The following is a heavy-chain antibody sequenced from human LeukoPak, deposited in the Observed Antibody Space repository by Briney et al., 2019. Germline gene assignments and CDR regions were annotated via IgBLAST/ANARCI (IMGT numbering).Heavy chain of an antibody. CDR3: ASGGVRYCSSTSCPQPPSDP. J-gene: IGHJ5*02. V-gene: IGHV3-11*01. Sequence: PGGSLRLSCAASGFTFSDYYMSRIRQAPGKGLEWVSYISSSGSTIYYADSVKGRFTISRDNAKNSLYLQMNSLRAEDTAVYYCASGGVRYCSSTSCPQPPSDPWGQGTLVTVSS. D-gene: IGHD2-2*01. CDR1: GFTFSDYY. CDR2: ISSSGSTI.